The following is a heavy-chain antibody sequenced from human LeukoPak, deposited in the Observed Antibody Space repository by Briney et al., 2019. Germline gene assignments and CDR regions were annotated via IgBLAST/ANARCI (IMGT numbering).Heavy chain of an antibody. CDR3: ARILEAAAGTTWFDP. V-gene: IGHV3-7*03. D-gene: IGHD6-13*01. CDR1: GLTFSSSW. Sequence: GGSLRLSCTASGLTFSSSWMSWVRQAPGKGLEWVANIKEDGTERFFADSVKGRFTISRDNAKNSLYLQMNSLRAEDTAVCYCARILEAAAGTTWFDPWGQGTLVTVSS. CDR2: IKEDGTER. J-gene: IGHJ5*02.